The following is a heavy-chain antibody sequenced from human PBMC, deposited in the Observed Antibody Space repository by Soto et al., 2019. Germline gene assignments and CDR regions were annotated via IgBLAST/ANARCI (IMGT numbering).Heavy chain of an antibody. V-gene: IGHV5-10-1*01. J-gene: IGHJ6*02. Sequence: GESLKISCKGSGYNFTNYLIIWVRQMPEKGLEWMGRIDPSDSYTKYSPSLQGHVTISADKSIGTAYLQWSRLKASDTAMYYCATFSDVWGQGTTVTVSS. CDR3: ATFSDV. CDR2: IDPSDSYT. CDR1: GYNFTNYL.